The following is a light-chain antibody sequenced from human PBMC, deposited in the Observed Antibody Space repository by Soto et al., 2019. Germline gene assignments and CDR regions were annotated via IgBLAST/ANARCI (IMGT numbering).Light chain of an antibody. Sequence: DIQLTQSPSFLSASIGDRVTITCRASQGISSYLAWYQQKPGKAPNLLIYASSTLQSGVPSRFGGSGSGTEFTLTISSLQPEDFATYYCQQLNNYPPAFGQGTRLEIK. CDR1: QGISSY. CDR2: ASS. J-gene: IGKJ5*01. V-gene: IGKV1-9*01. CDR3: QQLNNYPPA.